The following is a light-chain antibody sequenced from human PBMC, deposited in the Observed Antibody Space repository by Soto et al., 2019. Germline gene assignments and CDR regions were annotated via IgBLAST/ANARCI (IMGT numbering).Light chain of an antibody. J-gene: IGKJ1*01. CDR3: QQYGSSPGT. CDR2: GAS. Sequence: EIALTQSPGTLSLSPGERATLSCRASQSVTSNYLAWYQQKPGQAPRLLMFGASIRDTGIPDRFSCSGSGTDFTLTISRLEPEDFAVYYCQQYGSSPGTFGQVTKVEVK. V-gene: IGKV3-20*01. CDR1: QSVTSNY.